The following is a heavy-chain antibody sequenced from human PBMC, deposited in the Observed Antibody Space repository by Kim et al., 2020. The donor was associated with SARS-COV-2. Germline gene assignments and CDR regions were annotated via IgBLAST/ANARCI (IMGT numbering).Heavy chain of an antibody. J-gene: IGHJ4*02. CDR3: AREGGYSVYDFLRVDDVPFDS. V-gene: IGHV3-7*01. CDR2: IKQDGSEK. D-gene: IGHD5-12*01. CDR1: GFTFSSYW. Sequence: GGSLRLSCAASGFTFSSYWMSWVRQAPGKGLEWVANIKQDGSEKYYVDSVKGRFTISRDNAKNSLYLQMNSLRAEDTAVYYCAREGGYSVYDFLRVDDVPFDSWGQGALVSVSS.